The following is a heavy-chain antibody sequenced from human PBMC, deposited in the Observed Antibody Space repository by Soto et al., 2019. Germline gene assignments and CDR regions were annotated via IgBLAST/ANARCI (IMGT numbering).Heavy chain of an antibody. CDR2: INHSAST. D-gene: IGHD5-18*01. Sequence: SETLSLTCAVYGGSFSGYYWSWIRQPPGKGLEWIGEINHSASTNYNPSLKSRVTISVDTSKNQFSLKLSSVTAADTAVYYCARGPERGYSYGSDNYYFDYWGQGTLVTVSS. CDR3: ARGPERGYSYGSDNYYFDY. J-gene: IGHJ4*02. V-gene: IGHV4-34*01. CDR1: GGSFSGYY.